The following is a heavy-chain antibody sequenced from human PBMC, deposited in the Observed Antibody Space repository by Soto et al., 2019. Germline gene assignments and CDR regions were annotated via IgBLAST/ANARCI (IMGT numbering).Heavy chain of an antibody. CDR1: RFTFSNYG. CDR3: ARSISMVRGDILSRYYYCGIDV. CDR2: ISSSSRYI. J-gene: IGHJ6*02. V-gene: IGHV3-21*01. Sequence: GGSLRLSCAASRFTFSNYGMQWVRHAPDKGMEWDSSISSSSRYIYYADSVKGRFTLSRDNAKNSLYLQMNSLRAEDTAVYYCARSISMVRGDILSRYYYCGIDVWGQGNTVTGS. D-gene: IGHD3-10*01.